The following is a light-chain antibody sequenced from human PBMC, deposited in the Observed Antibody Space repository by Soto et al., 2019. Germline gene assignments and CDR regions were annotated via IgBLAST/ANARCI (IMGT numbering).Light chain of an antibody. CDR3: QHYHGWPIT. Sequence: EIVFTQSPGTLSLSPGERATLSCRATESVSSNYLAWYQQKPGQAPRVLIYESSNRATGIAARFSGSGSGTEFTLTISSLPSEDFELYYCQHYHGWPITFGQGTRLEIK. V-gene: IGKV3D-15*01. J-gene: IGKJ5*01. CDR2: ESS. CDR1: ESVSSNY.